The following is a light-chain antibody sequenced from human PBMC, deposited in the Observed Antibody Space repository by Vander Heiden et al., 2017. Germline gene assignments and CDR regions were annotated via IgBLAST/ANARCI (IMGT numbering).Light chain of an antibody. CDR3: QSYDSSLSAVV. J-gene: IGLJ2*01. CDR1: SSNIGAGYD. Sequence: QSVLTPPPSVSGAPGQRVTISCTGSSSNIGAGYDVHWYQQLPGTAPKLLIYGNSNRHSGVPDRFSGSKSGTSASLAITGLQAEDEADYYCQSYDSSLSAVVFGGGTKLTVL. CDR2: GNS. V-gene: IGLV1-40*01.